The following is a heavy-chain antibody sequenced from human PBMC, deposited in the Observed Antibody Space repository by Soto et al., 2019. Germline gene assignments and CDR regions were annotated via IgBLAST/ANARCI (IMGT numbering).Heavy chain of an antibody. J-gene: IGHJ3*02. Sequence: EVQVLESGGGFVQPGGSLRLSCAASGFTFSSQAMNWVRQAPGKGLEWVSGTGTVGRTDYADSVKGRFTISRDNSKNTLYLQMHSMRAEDGALYYCSTTSTEADPRTFNIWGQGTMVTVSS. D-gene: IGHD1-26*01. CDR2: TGTVGRT. CDR3: STTSTEADPRTFNI. V-gene: IGHV3-23*01. CDR1: GFTFSSQA.